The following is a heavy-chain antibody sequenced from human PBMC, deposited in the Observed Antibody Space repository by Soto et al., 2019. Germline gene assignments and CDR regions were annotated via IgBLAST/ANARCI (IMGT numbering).Heavy chain of an antibody. J-gene: IGHJ4*02. CDR2: IFPGDSDT. V-gene: IGHV5-51*01. CDR1: GYTFNNYW. CDR3: VRHPPYASGWTRFDY. Sequence: GESLKISCKASGYTFNNYWIGWVRQMPGKGLEWMGIIFPGDSDTRYSSSFLGQVTISADRSLTTAYLQWSSLKDSDTATYYCVRHPPYASGWTRFDYWGQGTVVTVPQ. D-gene: IGHD6-19*01.